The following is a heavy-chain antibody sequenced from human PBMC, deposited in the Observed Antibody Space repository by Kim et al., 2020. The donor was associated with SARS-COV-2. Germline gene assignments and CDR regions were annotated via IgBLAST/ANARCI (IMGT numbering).Heavy chain of an antibody. J-gene: IGHJ3*01. V-gene: IGHV3-30*04. CDR1: GFTLSTYA. CDR2: ISNDGTIK. Sequence: GGSLRLSCAASGFTLSTYAVHWVRQAPGQGLEWVAVISNDGTIKYYADSVKGRFTISRDNIKNTVYLQMNSLRAEDTAVIYCAREDYNILTGYHTIGAFDVWGQGTMVTVSS. D-gene: IGHD3-9*01. CDR3: AREDYNILTGYHTIGAFDV.